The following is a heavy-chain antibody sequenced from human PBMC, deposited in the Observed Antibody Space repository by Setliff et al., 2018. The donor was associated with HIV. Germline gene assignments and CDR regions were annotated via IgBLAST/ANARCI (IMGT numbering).Heavy chain of an antibody. V-gene: IGHV4-38-2*02. CDR2: MYDGGTP. Sequence: KPSETLSLTCAVSGYSITSGYYWGWIRQPPGKGLEWIGNMYDGGTPHYNPSLKSRVTVSLDTSRNQFSLRLTSVTAADTAVYFCAREPDYWSQGTRVTVSS. J-gene: IGHJ4*02. CDR3: AREPDY. CDR1: GYSITSGYY.